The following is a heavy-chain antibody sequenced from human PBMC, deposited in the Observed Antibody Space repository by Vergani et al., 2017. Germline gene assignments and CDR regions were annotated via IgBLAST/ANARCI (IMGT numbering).Heavy chain of an antibody. J-gene: IGHJ5*02. Sequence: QLQLQESGPGLVKPSETLSLTCTVSGGSISSSSYYWGWIRQPPGKGLEWIGSIYYSGSTYYNPSLKSRVTISVDTSKNQFSLKLSSVTAADTAVYYWARHVVVVVAGTDWFDPWGQGTLVTVSS. CDR1: GGSISSSSYY. D-gene: IGHD2-15*01. CDR3: ARHVVVVVAGTDWFDP. V-gene: IGHV4-39*01. CDR2: IYYSGST.